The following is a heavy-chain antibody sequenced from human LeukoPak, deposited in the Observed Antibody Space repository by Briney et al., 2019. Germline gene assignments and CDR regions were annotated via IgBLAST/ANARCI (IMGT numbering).Heavy chain of an antibody. Sequence: PGGSLRLSCAASGLTFSTYWMSWVRQAPGKGLERVANIKHDGSEQYYVDSVKGRFTISRHNAENSLYLQMNSLRAEDTAMYYCARSPTYYDFWSGDKFIDYWGQGTLVTVSS. V-gene: IGHV3-7*01. CDR3: ARSPTYYDFWSGDKFIDY. CDR1: GLTFSTYW. D-gene: IGHD3-3*01. CDR2: IKHDGSEQ. J-gene: IGHJ4*02.